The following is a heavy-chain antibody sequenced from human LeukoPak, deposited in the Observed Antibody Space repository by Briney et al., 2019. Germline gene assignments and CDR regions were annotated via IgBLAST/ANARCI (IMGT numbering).Heavy chain of an antibody. V-gene: IGHV4-39*07. D-gene: IGHD3-22*01. CDR1: GGSISSSSYY. CDR3: ARDGFYYYDSRNDAFDI. CDR2: IYYSGST. J-gene: IGHJ3*02. Sequence: SETLSLTCTVSGGSISSSSYYWGWIRQPPGKGLEWIGSIYYSGSTYYNPSLKSRVTISVDTSKNQFSLKLSSVTAADTAVYYCARDGFYYYDSRNDAFDIWGQGTMVTVSS.